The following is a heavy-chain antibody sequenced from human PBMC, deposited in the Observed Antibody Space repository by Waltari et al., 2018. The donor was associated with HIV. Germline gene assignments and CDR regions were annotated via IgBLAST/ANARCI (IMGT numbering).Heavy chain of an antibody. CDR2: IYYSGNT. J-gene: IGHJ6*02. V-gene: IGHV4-39*07. D-gene: IGHD3-22*01. Sequence: QLQLQESGPGLVKPSETLSLTCTVSGDSISSSIYYWGWIRQPPGKGLEWIASIYYSGNTYYNPSLKSRVTISVDTSKNQFSLRLSSVTAADTAVYYCARDRYYYDSSGAYYYGMDVWGQGTTVTVSS. CDR3: ARDRYYYDSSGAYYYGMDV. CDR1: GDSISSSIYY.